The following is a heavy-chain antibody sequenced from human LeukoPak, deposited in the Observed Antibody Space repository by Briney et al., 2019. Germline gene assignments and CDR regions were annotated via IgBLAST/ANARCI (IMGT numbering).Heavy chain of an antibody. J-gene: IGHJ4*02. Sequence: GGTLRLSCAASGFTFTNYGMNWVRQAPGKGLEWVSGIIASGGTTYTADSVKGRFTISRDNSKNTLYLQMNSLRAEDTAVYYCAKDTHRLAVAGTGDYWGQGTLVTVSS. CDR2: IIASGGTT. CDR3: AKDTHRLAVAGTGDY. CDR1: GFTFTNYG. D-gene: IGHD6-19*01. V-gene: IGHV3-23*01.